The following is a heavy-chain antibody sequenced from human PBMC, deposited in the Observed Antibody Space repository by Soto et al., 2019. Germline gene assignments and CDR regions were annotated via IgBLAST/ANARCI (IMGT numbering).Heavy chain of an antibody. J-gene: IGHJ4*02. CDR1: GGSVGGYY. CDR2: INHSGSI. Sequence: ETLSLTCAGYGGSVGGYYWSWVRQPPGKGLEWIGEINHSGSITYAPSLKSRVTMSVDTSKNQFSLRLNSVTAADTAVYYCARGEVTTGVFWGQGTQVTSPQ. CDR3: ARGEVTTGVF. V-gene: IGHV4-34*01. D-gene: IGHD4-17*01.